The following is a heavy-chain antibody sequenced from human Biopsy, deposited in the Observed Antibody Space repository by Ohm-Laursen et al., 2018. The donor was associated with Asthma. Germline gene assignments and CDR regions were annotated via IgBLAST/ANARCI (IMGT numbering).Heavy chain of an antibody. CDR1: GFTFRSYA. CDR3: ARDVMEWYLPAFDF. Sequence: SLRLSCSASGFTFRSYAMHWVRQAPGKGLEWVAVGGSYYDGGLKYYADSVNGRFTVSRDDSKNTLYLQMNSPRPDDTAVYYCARDVMEWYLPAFDFWGQGTLVTVSS. D-gene: IGHD3-3*01. J-gene: IGHJ4*02. CDR2: GGSYYDGGLK. V-gene: IGHV3-30-3*01.